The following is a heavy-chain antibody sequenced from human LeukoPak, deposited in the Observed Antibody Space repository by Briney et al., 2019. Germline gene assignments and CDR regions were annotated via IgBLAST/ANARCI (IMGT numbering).Heavy chain of an antibody. Sequence: GRSLRLSCAASGFTFSSYGMHWVRQAPGKGLEWVAVISYDGSNKYYADSVKGRFTISRDNSKNTLYLQMNSLRAEDTAVYYCAKGDASTGPFDYWGQGTLVTVSS. J-gene: IGHJ4*02. D-gene: IGHD1-1*01. V-gene: IGHV3-30*18. CDR3: AKGDASTGPFDY. CDR1: GFTFSSYG. CDR2: ISYDGSNK.